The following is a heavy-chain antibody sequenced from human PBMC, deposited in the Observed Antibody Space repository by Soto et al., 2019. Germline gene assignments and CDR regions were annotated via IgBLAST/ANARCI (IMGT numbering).Heavy chain of an antibody. CDR3: ATDNYGMDV. J-gene: IGHJ6*02. CDR2: LSGSGGST. V-gene: IGHV3-23*01. Sequence: GGSLRLSCAASGFTFSNYAMNWVRQAPGRGLEWVSALSGSGGSTYFADSVKGRFTISRDTSKNTLYLQMNSLRAEDTAVYYCATDNYGMDVWGLGTTVTVSS. CDR1: GFTFSNYA.